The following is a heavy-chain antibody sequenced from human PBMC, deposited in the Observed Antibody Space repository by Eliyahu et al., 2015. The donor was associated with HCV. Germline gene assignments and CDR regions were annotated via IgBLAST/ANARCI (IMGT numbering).Heavy chain of an antibody. D-gene: IGHD2-15*01. CDR2: IYYSGST. Sequence: TVSGGSVSSSSFHWSWIRQPPGKGLEWIGYIYYSGSTNYNPSLKSRVTISVDTSKNQFSLKLSSVTAADTAVYYCARVGGIGLVAAIIWGQGTMVTVSS. J-gene: IGHJ3*02. CDR1: GGSVSSSSFH. CDR3: ARVGGIGLVAAII. V-gene: IGHV4-61*01.